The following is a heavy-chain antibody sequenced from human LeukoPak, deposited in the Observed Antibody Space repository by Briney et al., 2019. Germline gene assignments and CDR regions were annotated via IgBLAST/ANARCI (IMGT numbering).Heavy chain of an antibody. CDR2: IYTSGST. Sequence: SETLSLTCAVYGGSFSGYYWSWIRQPAGKGLEWIGRIYTSGSTNYNPSLKSRVTMSVDTSKNQFSLKLSSVTAADTAVYYCARDWSLSGSSWYPKGDAFDIWGQGTMVTVSS. J-gene: IGHJ3*02. D-gene: IGHD6-13*01. V-gene: IGHV4-59*10. CDR1: GGSFSGYY. CDR3: ARDWSLSGSSWYPKGDAFDI.